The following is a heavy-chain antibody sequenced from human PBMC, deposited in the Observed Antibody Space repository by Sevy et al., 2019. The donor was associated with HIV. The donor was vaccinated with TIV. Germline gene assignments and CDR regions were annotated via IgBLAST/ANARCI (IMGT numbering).Heavy chain of an antibody. CDR2: IIPIFGTA. J-gene: IGHJ3*02. CDR3: ARGVGGIAAADGAFDI. D-gene: IGHD6-13*01. V-gene: IGHV1-69*13. Sequence: ASVKVSCKASGGTFSSYAISWVRQAPGQGLEWMGGIIPIFGTANYAQKFQGRVTITADESTSTAYMELSSLRSEDTAVYHCARGVGGIAAADGAFDIWGQGTMVTVSS. CDR1: GGTFSSYA.